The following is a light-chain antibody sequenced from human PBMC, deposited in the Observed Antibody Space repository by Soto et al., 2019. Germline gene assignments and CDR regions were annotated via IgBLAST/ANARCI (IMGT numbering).Light chain of an antibody. V-gene: IGKV3-20*01. Sequence: EIVLTQSPGTLSSSPGERATLSCRASQSVRNNYLAWYQQKPGQPPRFLIYDVSTRAACIPDRFSGSGSGTDFTITISRLEPEDFAVYYCQQYGSTPLTFGGGTKVEIE. CDR1: QSVRNNY. J-gene: IGKJ4*01. CDR2: DVS. CDR3: QQYGSTPLT.